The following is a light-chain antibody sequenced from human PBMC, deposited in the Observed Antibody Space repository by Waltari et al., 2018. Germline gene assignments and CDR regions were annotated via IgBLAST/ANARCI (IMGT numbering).Light chain of an antibody. Sequence: EIVLTQSPGTLSLSPGEGATLSCRASESVSKFLAWYQQKPGQAPRLLIYHASNRASGIPDRFSDSGFGTDFSLTISRFEPEDFAVYYCQKYESLPATFGQGTKVEIK. CDR2: HAS. CDR1: ESVSKF. CDR3: QKYESLPAT. J-gene: IGKJ1*01. V-gene: IGKV3-20*01.